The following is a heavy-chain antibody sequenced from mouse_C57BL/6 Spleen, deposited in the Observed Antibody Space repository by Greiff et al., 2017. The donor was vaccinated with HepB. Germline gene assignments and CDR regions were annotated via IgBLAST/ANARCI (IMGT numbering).Heavy chain of an antibody. D-gene: IGHD2-2*01. J-gene: IGHJ3*01. Sequence: VQLQQSGPELVKPGASVKISCKASGYTFTDYYMNWVKQSHGKSLEWIGDINPNNGGTSYNQKFKGKATLTVDKSSSPAYMELRSLTSEDSAVYYCAIYDGYGAWFAYWGQGTLVTVSA. V-gene: IGHV1-26*01. CDR1: GYTFTDYY. CDR2: INPNNGGT. CDR3: AIYDGYGAWFAY.